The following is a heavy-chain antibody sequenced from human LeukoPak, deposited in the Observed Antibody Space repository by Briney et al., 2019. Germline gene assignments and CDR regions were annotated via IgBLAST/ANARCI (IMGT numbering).Heavy chain of an antibody. CDR3: ARAPTIAVAGVDY. V-gene: IGHV4-59*01. Sequence: SETLSLTCTVSGGSISSYYWSWIRQPPGKGLEWIGYIYYSGSTNYNPSLKRRVTISVDTSKNQFSLKLSSVTAADTAVYYCARAPTIAVAGVDYWGQGTLVTVSS. D-gene: IGHD6-19*01. CDR2: IYYSGST. CDR1: GGSISSYY. J-gene: IGHJ4*02.